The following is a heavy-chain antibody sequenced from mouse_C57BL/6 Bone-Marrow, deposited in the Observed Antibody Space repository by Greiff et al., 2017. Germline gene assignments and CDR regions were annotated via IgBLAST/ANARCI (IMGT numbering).Heavy chain of an antibody. CDR2: IRLKSDNYAT. Sequence: EVQVVESGGGLVQPGGSMKLSCVASGFTFSNYWMNWVRQSPEKGLEWVAQIRLKSDNYATPYAESVKGRFTISRDDSKSSVYLQMNNLRAEDTGIYYGTPSAWFAYWGQGTLVTVSA. CDR1: GFTFSNYW. D-gene: IGHD3-1*01. J-gene: IGHJ3*01. CDR3: TPSAWFAY. V-gene: IGHV6-3*01.